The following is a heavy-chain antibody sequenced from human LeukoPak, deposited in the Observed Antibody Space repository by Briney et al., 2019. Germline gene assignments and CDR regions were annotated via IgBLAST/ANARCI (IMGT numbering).Heavy chain of an antibody. CDR1: GFTFSSYG. CDR2: ISGSGGST. Sequence: PGGSLRLSCAASGFTFSSYGMSWVRQAPGEGLEGISAISGSGGSTYYADSVKGRFTISRDNSKNTLYLQMNSLIAEDPAVYCCSKDPRGPRGSGSYPDYWGQGNLVTVSS. CDR3: SKDPRGPRGSGSYPDY. V-gene: IGHV3-23*01. J-gene: IGHJ4*02. D-gene: IGHD3-10*01.